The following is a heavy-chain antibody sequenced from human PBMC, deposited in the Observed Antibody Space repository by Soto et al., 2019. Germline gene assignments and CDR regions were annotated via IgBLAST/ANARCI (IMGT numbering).Heavy chain of an antibody. D-gene: IGHD1-1*01. CDR3: VRQGIGNLHGLVDV. Sequence: QVQLQQSGPGLVKPSETLSLTCSVSSGPSSSHNWGWIRQPPGRGLEWIGYVYSTGGTSYNPSLKSRATISADTSTNHISLTLTSVTAADTAVYYCVRQGIGNLHGLVDVGGQGTTVRVSS. J-gene: IGHJ6*02. CDR2: VYSTGGT. CDR1: SGPSSSHN. V-gene: IGHV4-59*08.